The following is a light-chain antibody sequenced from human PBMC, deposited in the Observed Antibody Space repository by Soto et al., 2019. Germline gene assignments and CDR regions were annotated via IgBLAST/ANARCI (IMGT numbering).Light chain of an antibody. CDR1: QGISSY. CDR3: PQLNSYPLT. Sequence: DFQLTQSPSFLSASVGDRVTITCRASQGISSYLAWYQQKPGKAPKLLIYAASTLQSGVPSRFSGSGSGTEFTLTISSLQPDDSATDYCPQLNSYPLTCGGGTKVEIK. CDR2: AAS. J-gene: IGKJ4*01. V-gene: IGKV1-9*01.